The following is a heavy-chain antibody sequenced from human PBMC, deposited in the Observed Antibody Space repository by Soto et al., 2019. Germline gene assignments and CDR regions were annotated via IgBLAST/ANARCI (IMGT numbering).Heavy chain of an antibody. J-gene: IGHJ4*02. Sequence: QVQLVQSGAEVKKPGSSVKVSCKASGGTFSSYTISWVRQALGQGLEWMGRIIPILGIANYAQQFQGRVTITADKSTSTAYMELSSLRSDDTAVYYCAREEYYYGSGAFFDYWGQGTLVTVSS. CDR2: IIPILGIA. D-gene: IGHD3-10*01. V-gene: IGHV1-69*08. CDR1: GGTFSSYT. CDR3: AREEYYYGSGAFFDY.